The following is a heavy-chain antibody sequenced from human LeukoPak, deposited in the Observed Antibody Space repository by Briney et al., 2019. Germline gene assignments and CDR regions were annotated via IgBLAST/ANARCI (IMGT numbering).Heavy chain of an antibody. CDR3: ARRKVYCSSTSCYHEIYDY. D-gene: IGHD2-2*01. V-gene: IGHV3-7*01. CDR1: GFSINNYW. CDR2: INQDGSEK. J-gene: IGHJ4*02. Sequence: GGSLRLSCAVSGFSINNYWMTWYRQAPGKGLEWVANINQDGSEKYYVDSVEGRFTISRDNAKNLLYLQMNSLRAEDTAVYYCARRKVYCSSTSCYHEIYDYWGQGTLVTVSS.